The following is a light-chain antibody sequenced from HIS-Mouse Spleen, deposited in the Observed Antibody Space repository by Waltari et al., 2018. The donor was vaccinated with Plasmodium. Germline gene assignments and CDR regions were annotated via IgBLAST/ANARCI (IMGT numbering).Light chain of an antibody. CDR1: QSISSY. CDR3: QQSYSTPPT. J-gene: IGKJ4*01. CDR2: AAS. V-gene: IGKV1-39*01. Sequence: IKMTSSPSSLSASVGDRVTITCRASQSISSYLNWYQQKPGKAPKLLIYAASSLQSGVPSRFSGSGSGTDFTLTISSLQPEDFATYYCQQSYSTPPTFGGGTKVEIK.